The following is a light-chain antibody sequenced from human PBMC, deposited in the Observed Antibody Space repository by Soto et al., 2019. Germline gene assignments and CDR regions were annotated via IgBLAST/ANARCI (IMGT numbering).Light chain of an antibody. CDR3: CSYAGRSNWV. Sequence: QSALTQPASVSGSPGQSITISCTGTTADIGNFNLVSWYQQHPDKAPKIIIYEVTERPSGVSNRFSGSKSGHTASLTISGLQAEDEADYYCCSYAGRSNWVFGGGTKLTVL. V-gene: IGLV2-23*02. CDR2: EVT. CDR1: TADIGNFNL. J-gene: IGLJ3*02.